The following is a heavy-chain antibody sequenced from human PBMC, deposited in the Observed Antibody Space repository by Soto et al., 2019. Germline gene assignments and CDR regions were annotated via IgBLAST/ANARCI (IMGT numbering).Heavy chain of an antibody. Sequence: GGSLKISCKGSGYTFTSHWIGWVRQMPGKGLEWMGIIYPGDYDTRYSPSFQDQVIISADKSITTAYLQWSSLKASDTAMYYCVRVGRVGATRLSNAWFDPWGQGTLVTVSS. CDR1: GYTFTSHW. J-gene: IGHJ5*02. CDR2: IYPGDYDT. CDR3: VRVGRVGATRLSNAWFDP. V-gene: IGHV5-51*01. D-gene: IGHD1-26*01.